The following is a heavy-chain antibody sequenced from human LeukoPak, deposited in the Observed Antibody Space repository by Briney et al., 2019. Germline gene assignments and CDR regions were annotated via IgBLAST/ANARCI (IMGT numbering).Heavy chain of an antibody. Sequence: PGGSLRLSCAASGFTFSSDWMSWVRKAPGKGLEWVANINPGGSEEYYVDSVEGRFTISRDNAKNPLYLQLNSLRAEDTAVYYCARDPSRPRSFDFWGQGTLVTVSS. CDR2: INPGGSEE. J-gene: IGHJ4*02. V-gene: IGHV3-7*01. CDR3: ARDPSRPRSFDF. CDR1: GFTFSSDW.